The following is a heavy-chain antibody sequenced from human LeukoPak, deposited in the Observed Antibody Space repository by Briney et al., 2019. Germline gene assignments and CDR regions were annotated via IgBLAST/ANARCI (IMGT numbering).Heavy chain of an antibody. CDR3: ARDLSRQSSGYFFN. CDR2: ISAYNGNT. V-gene: IGHV1-18*01. J-gene: IGHJ4*02. Sequence: ASVKVSCNASGYTFTSYGISWVRQAPGQGLEWMGWISAYNGNTNYAQKLQGRVTMTTDTSTSTAYMELRSLRSDDTAVYYCARDLSRQSSGYFFNWGQGTLVTVSS. D-gene: IGHD3-22*01. CDR1: GYTFTSYG.